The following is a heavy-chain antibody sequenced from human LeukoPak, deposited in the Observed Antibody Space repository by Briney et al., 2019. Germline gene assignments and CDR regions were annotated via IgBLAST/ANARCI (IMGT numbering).Heavy chain of an antibody. CDR3: ARRYGGKVLRRRSGYFDY. Sequence: PSETLSLTCTVSGGSISSSSYYWGWIRQPPGKGLEWIGSIYYSGSTYYNPSLKSRVTISVDTSKNQFSLKLSSVTAADTAVYYCARRYGGKVLRRRSGYFDYWGQGTLVTVSS. CDR1: GGSISSSSYY. D-gene: IGHD4-23*01. J-gene: IGHJ4*02. CDR2: IYYSGST. V-gene: IGHV4-39*01.